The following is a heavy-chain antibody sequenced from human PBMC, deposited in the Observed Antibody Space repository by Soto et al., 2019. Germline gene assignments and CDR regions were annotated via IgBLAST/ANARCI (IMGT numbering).Heavy chain of an antibody. J-gene: IGHJ6*02. V-gene: IGHV3-73*01. Sequence: GGSLRLSCAASGFTFSDSSIHWVRQASGKGLEWVGRIRNKANSYATAYAASLKGRFTISRDDSKNMAYLQMNSLKAEDTAVYYCAWFAKASDGMDVWGRGTTVTVS. CDR2: IRNKANSYAT. CDR3: AWFAKASDGMDV. D-gene: IGHD3-10*01. CDR1: GFTFSDSS.